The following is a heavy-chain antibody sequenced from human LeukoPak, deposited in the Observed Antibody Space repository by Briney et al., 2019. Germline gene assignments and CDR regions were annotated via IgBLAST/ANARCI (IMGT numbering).Heavy chain of an antibody. CDR3: ARIGHEDYYFDY. Sequence: SETLSLTCTVSGGSISSYYWSWIRQPPGNRLQWIGYIYYSGSTNYNPSLKSRVTISVDTSKNQFSLKRSSVTAADTAVYYCARIGHEDYYFDYWGQGTLVTVSS. CDR1: GGSISSYY. J-gene: IGHJ4*02. V-gene: IGHV4-59*01. CDR2: IYYSGST.